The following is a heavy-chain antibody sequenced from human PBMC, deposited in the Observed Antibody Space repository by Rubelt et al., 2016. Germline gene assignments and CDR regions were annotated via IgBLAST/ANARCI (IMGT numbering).Heavy chain of an antibody. J-gene: IGHJ4*02. D-gene: IGHD3-3*01. CDR1: GGSISSYY. CDR3: AGGITIFGVASGYFDY. V-gene: IGHV4-59*01. Sequence: QVQLQESGPGLVKPSETLSLTCTVSGGSISSYYWSWIRQPPGKGLEWIGYIHYSGSTNYNPSLKSRVTISVDTSKSQFSLMLSSVTAADTAVYYCAGGITIFGVASGYFDYWGLGTLVTVSS. CDR2: IHYSGST.